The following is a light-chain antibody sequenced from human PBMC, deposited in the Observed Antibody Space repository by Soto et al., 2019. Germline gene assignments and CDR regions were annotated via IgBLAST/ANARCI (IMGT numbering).Light chain of an antibody. Sequence: IGWTLSPGTLSLSPGERATLSCRASQSVSSYLAWYQQKPGQAPRLLIYDASNRATGIPARFSGSGSGTDFTLTISSLEPEDFAVYYCQQRSNWPRTFGQGTKVDIK. CDR1: QSVSSY. CDR2: DAS. CDR3: QQRSNWPRT. J-gene: IGKJ1*01. V-gene: IGKV3-11*01.